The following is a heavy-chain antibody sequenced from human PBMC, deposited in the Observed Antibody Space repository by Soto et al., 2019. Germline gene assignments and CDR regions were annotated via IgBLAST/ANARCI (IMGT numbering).Heavy chain of an antibody. D-gene: IGHD3-10*01. CDR3: ARVITMVRGAMGY. Sequence: RASVKVSCKASGYTFTGYYMHWVRQAPGQGLEWMGWINPNSGGTNYAQKFQGRVTMTRDTSISTAYMELSRLRSDDTAVYYCARVITMVRGAMGYWGQGTLVTVSS. CDR2: INPNSGGT. CDR1: GYTFTGYY. V-gene: IGHV1-2*02. J-gene: IGHJ4*02.